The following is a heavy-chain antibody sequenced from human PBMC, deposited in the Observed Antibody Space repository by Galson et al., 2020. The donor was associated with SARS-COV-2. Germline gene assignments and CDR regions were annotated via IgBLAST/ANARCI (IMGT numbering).Heavy chain of an antibody. J-gene: IGHJ6*03. CDR3: ARGSYFYDILTGYYNWGQTYYYYYYMDV. V-gene: IGHV3-30*01. CDR1: GFTFSSYA. D-gene: IGHD3-9*01. Sequence: GESLKISCAASGFTFSSYAMHWVRQAPGKGLEWVAVISYDGSNKYYADSVKGRFTISRDNSKNTLYLQMNSLRAEDTAVYYCARGSYFYDILTGYYNWGQTYYYYYYMDVWGKGTTVTVSS. CDR2: ISYDGSNK.